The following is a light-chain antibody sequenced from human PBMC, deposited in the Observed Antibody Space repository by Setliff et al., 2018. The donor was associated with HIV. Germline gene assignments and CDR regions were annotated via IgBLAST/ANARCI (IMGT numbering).Light chain of an antibody. CDR1: SSDVGGYNY. CDR2: EVS. Sequence: QSVLTQPASVSGSPGQSITISCTGTSSDVGGYNYVSWYQQYPGKAPKLMIYEVSNRPSEISNRFSGSKSGNTASLTISGLQAEDEADYYCSSYTSSSTLVFGTGTKVTVL. V-gene: IGLV2-14*01. J-gene: IGLJ1*01. CDR3: SSYTSSSTLV.